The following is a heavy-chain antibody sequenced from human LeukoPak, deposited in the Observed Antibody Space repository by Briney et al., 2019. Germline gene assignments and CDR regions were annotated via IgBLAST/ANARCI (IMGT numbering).Heavy chain of an antibody. V-gene: IGHV3-7*01. Sequence: GGSLRLSCAASGFTCSSYWMSWVRQAPGKGLEWVANIKQDGSEKYYVDSVKGRFTISRDNAKNSLYLQMNSLRAEDTAVYCCARELDTAMVTGYDAFDIWGQGTMVTVSS. J-gene: IGHJ3*02. D-gene: IGHD5-18*01. CDR2: IKQDGSEK. CDR3: ARELDTAMVTGYDAFDI. CDR1: GFTCSSYW.